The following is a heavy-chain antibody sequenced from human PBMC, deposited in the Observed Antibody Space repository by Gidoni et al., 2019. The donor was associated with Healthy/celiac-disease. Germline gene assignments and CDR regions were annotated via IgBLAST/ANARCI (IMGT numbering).Heavy chain of an antibody. D-gene: IGHD5-18*01. CDR2: IDPCDSDT. Sequence: EVQLVQSGAEVTKPGESLKLSCKGSGYSVTSSWIGWVRQMPGKGLEWMGIIDPCDSDTRYSPSFQGQVTISADKSISTAYLQWSSLKASDTAMYYCARPVDTAMVHFDYWGQGTLVTVSS. CDR1: GYSVTSSW. CDR3: ARPVDTAMVHFDY. V-gene: IGHV5-51*01. J-gene: IGHJ4*02.